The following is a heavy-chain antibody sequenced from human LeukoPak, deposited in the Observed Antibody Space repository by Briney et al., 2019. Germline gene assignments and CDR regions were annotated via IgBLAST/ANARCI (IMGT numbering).Heavy chain of an antibody. CDR1: GGSISSYY. CDR3: ARGTGSGTSCYWFDP. D-gene: IGHD2-2*01. Sequence: SETLSLTCTVSGGSISSYYWSWIRQPPGKGLEWIGYIYYSGSTNYNPSLKNRVTISVDTSKNQFSLKLSSVTAADTAVYYCARGTGSGTSCYWFDPWGQGTLVTVSS. J-gene: IGHJ5*02. CDR2: IYYSGST. V-gene: IGHV4-59*01.